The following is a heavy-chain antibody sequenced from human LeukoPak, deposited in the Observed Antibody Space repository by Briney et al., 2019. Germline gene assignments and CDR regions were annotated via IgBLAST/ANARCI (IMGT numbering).Heavy chain of an antibody. CDR1: GFTFSSYS. D-gene: IGHD3-9*01. J-gene: IGHJ4*02. CDR3: ARDHTDYDILTGYYISPGGYFDY. Sequence: TGGSLRLSCVASGFTFSSYSMNWVRQAPGKGLEWVSVIYSGGSTYYADSVKGRFTISRDNSKNTLYLQMNSLRAEDTAVYYCARDHTDYDILTGYYISPGGYFDYWGQGTLVTVSS. CDR2: IYSGGST. V-gene: IGHV3-66*01.